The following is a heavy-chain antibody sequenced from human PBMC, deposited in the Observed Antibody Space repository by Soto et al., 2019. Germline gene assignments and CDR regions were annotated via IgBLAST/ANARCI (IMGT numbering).Heavy chain of an antibody. D-gene: IGHD2-15*01. Sequence: QVQLVQSGAEVKKPGSSVKVSCKAPGGTFSSYAISWVRQAPGQGLEWMGGIIPIVGTANYAQKFQGRVTITADEATRTGYMELSSLRSEDTAVYYCARSQGGSSSLDIYYYYYYGMDVWGQGTTVNVSS. CDR2: IIPIVGTA. CDR3: ARSQGGSSSLDIYYYYYYGMDV. V-gene: IGHV1-69*01. J-gene: IGHJ6*02. CDR1: GGTFSSYA.